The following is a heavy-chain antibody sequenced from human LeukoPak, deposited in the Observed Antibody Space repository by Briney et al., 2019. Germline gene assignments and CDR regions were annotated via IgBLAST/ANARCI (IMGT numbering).Heavy chain of an antibody. CDR2: GSSDGSTT. CDR1: GFTFSSYW. J-gene: IGHJ4*02. CDR3: APDADGPGSLIDY. D-gene: IGHD2-8*01. Sequence: GGSLRLSCAASGFTFSSYWMQWVRQAPGKGLEWVSRGSSDGSTTTYADSVKGRFTISRDNGKNTLYLQMNSLRAEDTAVYYCAPDADGPGSLIDYWGQGTLVTVSS. V-gene: IGHV3-74*01.